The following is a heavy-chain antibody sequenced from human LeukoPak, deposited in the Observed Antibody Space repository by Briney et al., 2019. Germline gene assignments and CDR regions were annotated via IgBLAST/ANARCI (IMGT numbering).Heavy chain of an antibody. J-gene: IGHJ3*02. CDR3: ASTQPGYCSSTSCPDSAFGI. V-gene: IGHV3-48*01. D-gene: IGHD2-2*01. CDR1: GFTFSSYS. CDR2: ISSSSSTI. Sequence: GGSLRLSCAASGFTFSSYSMNWVRQAPGKGLEWVSYISSSSSTIYYADSVKGRFTISRDNAKNSLYLQMNSLRAEDTAVYYCASTQPGYCSSTSCPDSAFGIWGQGTMVTVSS.